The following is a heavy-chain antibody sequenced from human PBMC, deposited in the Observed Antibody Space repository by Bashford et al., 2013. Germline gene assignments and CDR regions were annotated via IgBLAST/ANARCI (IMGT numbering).Heavy chain of an antibody. CDR2: IYPGDSDT. CDR3: ARHSRRGGAYYYYYYGMDV. V-gene: IGHV5-51*01. CDR1: GYSFTSYW. Sequence: GESLKISCKGSGYSFTSYWIGWVRQMPGKGLEWMGIIYPGDSDTRYSPSFQGQVTISADKSISTAYLQWSSLKASDTAMYYCARHSRRGGAYYYYYYGMDVWGQGTTVTVSS. D-gene: IGHD1-26*01. J-gene: IGHJ6*02.